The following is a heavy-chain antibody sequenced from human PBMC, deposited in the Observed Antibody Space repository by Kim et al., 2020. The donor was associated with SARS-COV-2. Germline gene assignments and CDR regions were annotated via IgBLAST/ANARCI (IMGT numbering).Heavy chain of an antibody. Sequence: ASVKVSCKASGYTFTGYYMHWVQQAPGQGLEWMGRINPNSGGTNYAQKFQGRVTMTRDTSISTAYMELSRLRSDDTAVYYCATKPTVTTFRPGDYWGQGTLVTVSS. J-gene: IGHJ4*02. V-gene: IGHV1-2*06. CDR2: INPNSGGT. CDR1: GYTFTGYY. D-gene: IGHD4-17*01. CDR3: ATKPTVTTFRPGDY.